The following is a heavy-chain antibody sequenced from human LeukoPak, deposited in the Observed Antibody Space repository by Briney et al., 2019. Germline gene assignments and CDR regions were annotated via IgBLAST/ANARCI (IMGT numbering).Heavy chain of an antibody. V-gene: IGHV1-69*06. CDR1: GGTFSSYA. J-gene: IGHJ4*02. CDR3: ARGGETTGTINPQYDY. D-gene: IGHD1-1*01. Sequence: GASVKVSCKASGGTFSSYAISWVRQAPGQGLEWMGGIIPIFGTANYAQKFQGRVTITADKSTSTAYMELSSLRSEDPAVYYCARGGETTGTINPQYDYWGQGTLVTVSS. CDR2: IIPIFGTA.